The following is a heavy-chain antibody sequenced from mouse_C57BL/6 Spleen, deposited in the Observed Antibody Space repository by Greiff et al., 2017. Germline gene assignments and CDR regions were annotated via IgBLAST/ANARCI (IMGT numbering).Heavy chain of an antibody. D-gene: IGHD1-1*01. CDR2: IDPEDGDT. CDR1: GFNIKDYY. Sequence: EVKLMESGAELVRPGASVKLSCTASGFNIKDYYMHWVKQRPEQGLEWIGRIDPEDGDTEYAPKFQGKATMTADTSSNPAYLQLSSLTSEDTAVYYCTPFPITTVVDYWGQGTTLTVSS. V-gene: IGHV14-1*01. CDR3: TPFPITTVVDY. J-gene: IGHJ2*01.